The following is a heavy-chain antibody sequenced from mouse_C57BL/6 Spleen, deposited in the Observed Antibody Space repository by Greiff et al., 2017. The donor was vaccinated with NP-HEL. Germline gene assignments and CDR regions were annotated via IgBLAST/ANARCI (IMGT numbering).Heavy chain of an antibody. CDR1: GYTFTSYG. V-gene: IGHV1-81*01. CDR2: IYPRSGNT. CDR3: ARNDYGSSLGYFDV. Sequence: VQLQQSGAELARPGASVKLSCKASGYTFTSYGISWVKQRTGQGLEWIGEIYPRSGNTYYNEKFKGKATLTADKSSSTAYMELRSLTSEDSAVYFCARNDYGSSLGYFDVWGTGTTVTVSS. D-gene: IGHD1-1*01. J-gene: IGHJ1*03.